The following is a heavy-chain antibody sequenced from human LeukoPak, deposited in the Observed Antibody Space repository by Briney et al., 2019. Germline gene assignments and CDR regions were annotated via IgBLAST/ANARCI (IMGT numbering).Heavy chain of an antibody. D-gene: IGHD1-26*01. Sequence: GSLRLSCAASGFTFSSYWMHWVRQAPGKGLVWVSRINSDGSSTSYADSVKGRFTISRDNAKNTPYLQMNSLRAEDTAVYYCACYGSYYYFDYWGQGTLVTVSS. J-gene: IGHJ4*02. V-gene: IGHV3-74*01. CDR3: ACYGSYYYFDY. CDR1: GFTFSSYW. CDR2: INSDGSST.